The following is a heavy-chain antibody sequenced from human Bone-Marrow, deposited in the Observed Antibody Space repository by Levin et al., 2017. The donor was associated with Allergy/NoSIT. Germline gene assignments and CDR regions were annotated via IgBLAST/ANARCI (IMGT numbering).Heavy chain of an antibody. CDR2: IWYDGSEK. CDR1: GFTFTSYG. V-gene: IGHV3-33*01. CDR3: ARDVGSNAVTGILGAIDI. Sequence: PGGSLRLSCAASGFTFTSYGMHWVRQAPGKGLEWVAIIWYDGSEKYYADSVKGRFTISRDNSKNTLFLQMNSLRADDTAVYYCARDVGSNAVTGILGAIDIWGQGSVVTVSS. J-gene: IGHJ3*02. D-gene: IGHD6-19*01.